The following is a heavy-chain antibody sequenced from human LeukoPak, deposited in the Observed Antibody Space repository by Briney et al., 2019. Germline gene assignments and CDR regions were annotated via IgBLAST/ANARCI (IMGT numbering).Heavy chain of an antibody. D-gene: IGHD6-19*01. V-gene: IGHV1-69*06. CDR1: GYTFTSYG. J-gene: IGHJ4*02. CDR3: ARVIYSSGWANFDY. CDR2: IIPIFGTA. Sequence: ASVKVSCKASGYTFTSYGISWVRQAPGQGLEWMGGIIPIFGTANYAQKFQGRVTITADKYTSTAYMELSSLRSEDTAVYYCARVIYSSGWANFDYWGQGTLVTVSS.